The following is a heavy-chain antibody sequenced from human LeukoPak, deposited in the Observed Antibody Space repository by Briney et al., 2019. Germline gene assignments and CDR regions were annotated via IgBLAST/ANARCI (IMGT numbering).Heavy chain of an antibody. J-gene: IGHJ6*03. V-gene: IGHV3-21*01. CDR1: GFTFSSYT. CDR3: ARGGIAGRPVYYYYMDV. CDR2: ISAVSTYI. D-gene: IGHD6-6*01. Sequence: PGGSLRLSCAASGFTFSSYTIHWVRQAPGKGLEWDSSISAVSTYIYYADSVKGRFTISRDNVEKSAYLELSGLTAHDTAIYYCARGGIAGRPVYYYYMDVWGKGTTVTVSS.